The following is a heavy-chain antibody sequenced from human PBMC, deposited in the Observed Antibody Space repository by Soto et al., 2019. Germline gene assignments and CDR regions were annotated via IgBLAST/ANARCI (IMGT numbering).Heavy chain of an antibody. Sequence: VQLVQSGAEVKKPGASVKVSCKASGYTFTSYGISWVRQAPGQGLEWMGWISAYNGNTNYAQKLQGRVTLNTDTSTSTAYMELRSLRSDDTAVYYCARVEESRAYYYGMDVWGQGTTVTVSS. V-gene: IGHV1-18*01. CDR2: ISAYNGNT. CDR1: GYTFTSYG. CDR3: ARVEESRAYYYGMDV. J-gene: IGHJ6*02.